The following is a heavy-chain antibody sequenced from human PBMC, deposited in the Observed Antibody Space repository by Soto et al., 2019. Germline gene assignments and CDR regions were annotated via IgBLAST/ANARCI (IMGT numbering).Heavy chain of an antibody. CDR3: ASGATGYDD. J-gene: IGHJ4*02. Sequence: QVQLVQSGAEVKKPGASVKVSCKASGYTFSTYVTNWVRQAPGQGLEWMGWINAGNGNTKYSQKFQGRVTITRDTYATTAYMELRSLRADDTAVYYCASGATGYDDWGQGTLVTVSS. V-gene: IGHV1-3*01. D-gene: IGHD1-1*01. CDR1: GYTFSTYV. CDR2: INAGNGNT.